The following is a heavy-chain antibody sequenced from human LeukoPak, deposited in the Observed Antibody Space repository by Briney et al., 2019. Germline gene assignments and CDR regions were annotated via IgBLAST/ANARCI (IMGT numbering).Heavy chain of an antibody. D-gene: IGHD2-15*01. CDR3: ARAPLGYCSGGSCYSRGGWYFDL. CDR2: INHSGSI. V-gene: IGHV4-34*01. J-gene: IGHJ2*01. CDR1: GGSFSGYY. Sequence: SETLSLTCAVYGGSFSGYYWSWIRQPPGKGLEWIGEINHSGSINYNPSLKSRVTIPVDTSKNQFSLKLSSVTAADTAVYYCARAPLGYCSGGSCYSRGGWYFDLWGRGTLVTVSS.